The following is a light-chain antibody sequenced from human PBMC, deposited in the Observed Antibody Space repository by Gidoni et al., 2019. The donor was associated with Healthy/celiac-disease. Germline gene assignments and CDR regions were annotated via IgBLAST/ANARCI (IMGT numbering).Light chain of an antibody. J-gene: IGKJ4*01. CDR3: QQSYSTPLT. V-gene: IGKV1-39*01. CDR2: AAS. Sequence: DIQMTQSTSSLSASVGDRVNITCRASQSISSYLNWYEQKPGKAPKLLIYAASSLQSGVPSRFSGSGSGTDFTLTISSLQPEDFATYYCQQSYSTPLTFXGXTKVEIK. CDR1: QSISSY.